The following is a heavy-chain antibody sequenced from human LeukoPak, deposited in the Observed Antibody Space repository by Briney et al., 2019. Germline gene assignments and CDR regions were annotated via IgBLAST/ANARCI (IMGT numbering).Heavy chain of an antibody. J-gene: IGHJ4*02. D-gene: IGHD1-26*01. Sequence: NPSETLSLTCAVYGGSFSGYYWSWIRQPPGKGLEWIGEINHSGSTNYNPSLKSRVTTSVDTSKNQFSLKLSSVTAADTAVYYCARAYSGSYSPDYWGQGTLVTVSS. CDR3: ARAYSGSYSPDY. CDR2: INHSGST. CDR1: GGSFSGYY. V-gene: IGHV4-34*01.